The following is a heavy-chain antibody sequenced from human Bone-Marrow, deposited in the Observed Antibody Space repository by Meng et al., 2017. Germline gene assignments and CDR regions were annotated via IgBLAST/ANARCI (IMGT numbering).Heavy chain of an antibody. CDR3: AKEAYSSSWYPDYFDY. V-gene: IGHV3-9*01. D-gene: IGHD6-13*01. CDR2: ISWNSGSI. CDR1: GFTFSDYY. J-gene: IGHJ4*02. Sequence: SLKISCAASGFTFSDYYMSWIRQAPGKGLEWVSGISWNSGSIGYADSVKGRFTISRDNAKNSLYLQMNSLRAEDTALYYCAKEAYSSSWYPDYFDYWGQGTLVTVSS.